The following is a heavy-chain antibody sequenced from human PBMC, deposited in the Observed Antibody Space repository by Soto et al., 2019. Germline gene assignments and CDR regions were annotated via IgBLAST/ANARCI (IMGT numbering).Heavy chain of an antibody. CDR1: GYRFSNYW. D-gene: IGHD2-15*01. V-gene: IGHV5-51*01. J-gene: IGHJ6*02. Sequence: PGESLKISCKGSGYRFSNYWIGWVRQKPGKGLEWMGIIYGSDSDTRYSPSFQGQVTVSADKSTNTAYLQWSSLKASDTAIYYCARHVDYYYSMDVWGQGTKVTVSS. CDR3: ARHVDYYYSMDV. CDR2: IYGSDSDT.